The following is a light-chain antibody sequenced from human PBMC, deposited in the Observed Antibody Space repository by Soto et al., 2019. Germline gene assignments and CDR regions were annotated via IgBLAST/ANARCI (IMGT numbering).Light chain of an antibody. CDR2: AAS. V-gene: IGKV1-39*01. CDR3: QQSYRSPYP. J-gene: IGKJ2*01. Sequence: DIQMTQSPSSLSASVGDRVTITCRASQSMSYYLNWYQQKPGKAPKLLIYAASSLQSGDPSRFSGSGSETEFTRTISSLQPEEFATYYCQQSYRSPYPFGQGTKLEI. CDR1: QSMSYY.